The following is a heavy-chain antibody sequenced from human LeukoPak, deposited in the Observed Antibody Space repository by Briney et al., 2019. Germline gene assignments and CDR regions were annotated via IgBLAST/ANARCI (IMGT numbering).Heavy chain of an antibody. J-gene: IGHJ4*02. CDR2: INQDGSEK. V-gene: IGHV3-7*01. Sequence: GGSLRLSCAASGFTFSSHWMTWVRQVPGKGPEWVANINQDGSEKYCVDSVKGRFTISRDNAKNSLYLQMNSLRLEDTAVYYCATSGGAFAYWGQGTLVTDSS. D-gene: IGHD1-26*01. CDR1: GFTFSSHW. CDR3: ATSGGAFAY.